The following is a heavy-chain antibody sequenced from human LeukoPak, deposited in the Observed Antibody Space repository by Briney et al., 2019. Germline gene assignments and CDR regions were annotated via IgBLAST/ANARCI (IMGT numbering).Heavy chain of an antibody. CDR2: ITYDGSTR. D-gene: IGHD3-22*01. CDR1: GFSFSSYW. J-gene: IGHJ5*01. V-gene: IGHV3-30*03. Sequence: PGGSLRLSCAASGFSFSSYWMSWVRQAPGKGLQWVAAITYDGSTRYHADSVKGRFTISRDNSKDTLYLQMNSLKIEDTATYYCARVRRYSQYESSGYYADSWGQGTLVTVSS. CDR3: ARVRRYSQYESSGYYADS.